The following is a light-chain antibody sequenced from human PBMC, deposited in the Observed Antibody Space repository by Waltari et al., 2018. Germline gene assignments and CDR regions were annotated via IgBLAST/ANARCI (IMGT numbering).Light chain of an antibody. CDR1: PGSGSSIAN. CDR3: SMYMGSGVWV. Sequence: QTVVTQEPASSVSPGGPVAPTCVLGPGSGSSIANTLWYQQTPGQPPRTLVYKGISRSSGVPDRFSGSILGNTAALTITGAQADDESDYYCSMYMGSGVWVFGGGTKLTVL. J-gene: IGLJ3*02. V-gene: IGLV8-61*01. CDR2: KGI.